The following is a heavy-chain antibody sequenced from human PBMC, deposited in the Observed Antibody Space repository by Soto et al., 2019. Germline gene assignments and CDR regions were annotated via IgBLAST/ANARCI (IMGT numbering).Heavy chain of an antibody. V-gene: IGHV4-34*01. CDR1: GGSFSGYY. CDR2: INHSGST. Sequence: SETLSLTCAVYGGSFSGYYWSWIGQPPGKGLEWIGEINHSGSTNYNPSLKSRVTISVDTSKNQFSLKLSSVTAADTAVYYCARGLTILYGPYGMDVWGQGTTVTVSS. D-gene: IGHD2-8*01. CDR3: ARGLTILYGPYGMDV. J-gene: IGHJ6*02.